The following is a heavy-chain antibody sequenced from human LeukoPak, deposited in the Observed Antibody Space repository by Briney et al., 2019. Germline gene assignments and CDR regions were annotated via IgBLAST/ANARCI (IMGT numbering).Heavy chain of an antibody. Sequence: PSETLCLTCTASGFSISSYYLSWIRQPPGKGLEWIGYIYYSGSTNYNPSLKSRVTISEDTSKNQFSLKLSSVTAADTAVYYCARDKELLLDYWGQGTLVTVSS. D-gene: IGHD1-26*01. CDR3: ARDKELLLDY. CDR1: GFSISSYY. V-gene: IGHV4-59*01. J-gene: IGHJ4*02. CDR2: IYYSGST.